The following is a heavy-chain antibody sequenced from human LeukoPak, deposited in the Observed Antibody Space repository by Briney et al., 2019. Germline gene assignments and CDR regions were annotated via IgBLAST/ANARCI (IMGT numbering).Heavy chain of an antibody. CDR1: GFTLSSFG. V-gene: IGHV3-30*18. CDR3: AKCSLVNYYGMDV. J-gene: IGHJ6*02. CDR2: LSFDGTTK. D-gene: IGHD2-15*01. Sequence: GGSLRLSCAASGFTLSSFGMHWFRQAPGKGLEWVAVLSFDGTTKYYTDPVKGRFTISRDNSKNTLYLQMNSLRPEDTAVYYCAKCSLVNYYGMDVWGQGTTVTVS.